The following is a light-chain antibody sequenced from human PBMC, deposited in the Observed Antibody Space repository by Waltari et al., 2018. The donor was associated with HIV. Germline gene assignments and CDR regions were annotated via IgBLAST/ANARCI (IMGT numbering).Light chain of an antibody. Sequence: QSALTQPASVSGSPGQSITMSCTGTSSEVGSYNLVSWYQQHPGKAPKLIIYEVNKRPPGITNRFSGFKSGNTASLTITGLQAEDEADYHCCSYAIGGTFVFGGGTKVTVL. CDR3: CSYAIGGTFV. CDR2: EVN. V-gene: IGLV2-23*02. J-gene: IGLJ2*01. CDR1: SSEVGSYNL.